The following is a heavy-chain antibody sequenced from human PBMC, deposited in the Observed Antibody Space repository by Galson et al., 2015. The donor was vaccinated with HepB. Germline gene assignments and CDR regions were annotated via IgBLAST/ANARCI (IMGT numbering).Heavy chain of an antibody. J-gene: IGHJ6*03. CDR3: ATLGYCSSTSCYNNYYYYYMDV. Sequence: VKVSCKASGGTFSSYAISWVRPAPGQGLEWMGGIIPIFGTANYAQKFQGRVTITADESTSTAYMELSSLRSEDTAVYYCATLGYCSSTSCYNNYYYYYMDVWGKGTTVTVSS. CDR2: IIPIFGTA. V-gene: IGHV1-69*01. CDR1: GGTFSSYA. D-gene: IGHD2-2*01.